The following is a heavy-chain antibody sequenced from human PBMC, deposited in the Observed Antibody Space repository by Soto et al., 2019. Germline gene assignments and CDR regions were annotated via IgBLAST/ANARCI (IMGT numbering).Heavy chain of an antibody. D-gene: IGHD5-12*01. CDR1: GGSIRGFY. Sequence: QVQLQESGPGLVKPSETLSLTCTVSGGSIRGFYWGWIRQPPGKGLEWIGLIYDIGSTNYNPSFKSRVTISVDTSMNQFSLKLSSVTAADTAVYYCARHRGYSGYDSLDYWGQGTLVTVSS. V-gene: IGHV4-59*08. J-gene: IGHJ4*02. CDR3: ARHRGYSGYDSLDY. CDR2: IYDIGST.